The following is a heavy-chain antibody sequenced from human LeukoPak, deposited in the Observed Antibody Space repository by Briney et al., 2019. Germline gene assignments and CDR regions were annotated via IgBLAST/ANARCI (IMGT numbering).Heavy chain of an antibody. D-gene: IGHD3-22*01. Sequence: GGSLRLSCAASGLTFSGYDMHWVRQAPGKGPEWVAVMSYGGQNERYADSVKGRFTISRDNAKNSLYLQMNSLRAEDTAVYYCARGGYYYDSSGYYYYFDYWGQGTLVTVSS. J-gene: IGHJ4*02. V-gene: IGHV3-30*03. CDR1: GLTFSGYD. CDR2: MSYGGQNE. CDR3: ARGGYYYDSSGYYYYFDY.